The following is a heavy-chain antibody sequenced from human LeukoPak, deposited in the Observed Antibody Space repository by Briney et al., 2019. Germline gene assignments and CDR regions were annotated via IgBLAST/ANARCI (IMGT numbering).Heavy chain of an antibody. CDR3: ARGYSYDFDY. V-gene: IGHV1-69*05. D-gene: IGHD5-18*01. Sequence: SVKVSCKASGGTFSSYAISWVRQAPGQGLEWMGGIIPIFGTANYAQRFQGRVTITTDESTSTAYMELSSLKSEDTAVYYCARGYSYDFDYWGQGTLVTVSS. J-gene: IGHJ4*02. CDR1: GGTFSSYA. CDR2: IIPIFGTA.